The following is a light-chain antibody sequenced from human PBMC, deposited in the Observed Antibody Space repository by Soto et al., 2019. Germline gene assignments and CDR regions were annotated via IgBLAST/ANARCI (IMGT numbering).Light chain of an antibody. J-gene: IGLJ2*01. CDR3: QSFDSRLSGWV. CDR1: SSNIGAGYD. Sequence: QSVLTQPPSVSGAPGQRVTISCTGSSSNIGAGYDVHWYQHLPGTAPKLLVHGNNDRPSGVPDRFSASKSDTSASLAITGLQVEDDADYYCQSFDSRLSGWVFGGGTKLTVL. V-gene: IGLV1-40*01. CDR2: GNN.